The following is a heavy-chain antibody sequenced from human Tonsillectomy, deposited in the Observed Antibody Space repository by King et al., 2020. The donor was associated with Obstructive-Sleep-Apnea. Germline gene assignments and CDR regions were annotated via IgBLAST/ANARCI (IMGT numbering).Heavy chain of an antibody. Sequence: IQLVQSGGGVVQPGRSLRLSCAASGFTFSSYAMHWVRQAPGKGLEWVAVISYDGSNKYYADSVKGRFTISRDNSKNTLYLQMNSLRAEDTAVYYCARDRGFGELWRYYFDYWGQGTLVTVSS. CDR2: ISYDGSNK. V-gene: IGHV3-30*04. CDR1: GFTFSSYA. CDR3: ARDRGFGELWRYYFDY. J-gene: IGHJ4*02. D-gene: IGHD3-10*01.